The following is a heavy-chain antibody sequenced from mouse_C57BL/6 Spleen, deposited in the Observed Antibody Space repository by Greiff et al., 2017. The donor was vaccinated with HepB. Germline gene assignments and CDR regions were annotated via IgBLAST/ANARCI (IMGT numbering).Heavy chain of an antibody. CDR3: ARLGYYVYWYFDV. CDR1: GYTFTDYY. V-gene: IGHV1-26*01. CDR2: INPNNGGT. D-gene: IGHD2-3*01. Sequence: EVQVVESGPELVKPGASVKISCKASGYTFTDYYMNWVKQSHGKSLEWIGDINPNNGGTSYNQKFKGKATLTVDKSSSTAYMELRSLTSEDSAVYYCARLGYYVYWYFDVWGTGTTVTVSS. J-gene: IGHJ1*03.